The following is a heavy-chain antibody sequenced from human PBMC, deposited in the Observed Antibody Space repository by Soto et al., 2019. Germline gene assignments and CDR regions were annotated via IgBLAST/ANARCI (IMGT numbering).Heavy chain of an antibody. J-gene: IGHJ4*02. V-gene: IGHV4-31*03. CDR2: IYYSGST. D-gene: IGHD3-3*01. CDR3: AREYGAIWSGCSGSGNFDY. CDR1: GGSISSGGYY. Sequence: QVQLQESGPGLVKPSQTLSLTCTVSGGSISSGGYYWSWIRQHPGKGLEWIGYIYYSGSTYYNPSLQSRVTISVDTSKNQFSLKLSSVTAADTAVYYCAREYGAIWSGCSGSGNFDYWGQGTLVTVSS.